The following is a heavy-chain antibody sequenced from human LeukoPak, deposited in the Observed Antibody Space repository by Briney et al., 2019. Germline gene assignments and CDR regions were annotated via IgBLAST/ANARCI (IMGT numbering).Heavy chain of an antibody. V-gene: IGHV4-4*07. Sequence: SETLSLTCTVSGGSISSYYWSWIRQPAGKGLEWIGRIYTSGSTNYNPSLKSRVTIPVDKSKNQFSLKLSSVTAADAAVYYCARENDLGYCSGGSCYYYMYVWGKGTTITVSS. CDR1: GGSISSYY. D-gene: IGHD2-15*01. CDR3: ARENDLGYCSGGSCYYYMYV. J-gene: IGHJ6*03. CDR2: IYTSGST.